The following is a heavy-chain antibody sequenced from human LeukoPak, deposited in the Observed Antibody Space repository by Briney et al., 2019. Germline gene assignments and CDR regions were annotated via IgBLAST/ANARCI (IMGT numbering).Heavy chain of an antibody. D-gene: IGHD3-22*01. CDR3: ATPLDYYDRSDSHQGGD. CDR2: IKHDGSEK. Sequence: GGSLRLSCAASGFTFSRHWLTWVRQAPGKGLEWVANIKHDGSEKNYVDSVKGRFTISRDNAKNSLYLQMNSLRAEDTAVYYCATPLDYYDRSDSHQGGDWGQGTLVTVSS. V-gene: IGHV3-7*03. CDR1: GFTFSRHW. J-gene: IGHJ4*02.